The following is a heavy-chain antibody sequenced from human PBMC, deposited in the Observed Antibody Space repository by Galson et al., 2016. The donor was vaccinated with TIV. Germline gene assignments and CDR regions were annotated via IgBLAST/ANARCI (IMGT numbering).Heavy chain of an antibody. CDR2: INSYNGDT. V-gene: IGHV1-18*01. CDR3: ATDLVYYYDSSGYS. J-gene: IGHJ4*02. Sequence: SVKVSCKASGYTFTDYAISWVRQAPGQGLEWMGWINSYNGDTTFAQKFQGRVTMTEDTFTDTAYMELSSLRSEDTAVYYCATDLVYYYDSSGYSWGQGTLVTVSS. CDR1: GYTFTDYA. D-gene: IGHD3-22*01.